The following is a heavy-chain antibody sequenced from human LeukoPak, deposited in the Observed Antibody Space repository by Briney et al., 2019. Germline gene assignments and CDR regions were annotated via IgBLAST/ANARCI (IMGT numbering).Heavy chain of an antibody. CDR2: ISSSSSYI. V-gene: IGHV3-21*01. Sequence: GGSLRLSCAASGFTFSSYSMNWVRQAPGKGLEWVSSISSSSSYIYYADSVKGRFTISRDNAKNSLCLQMNSLRAEDTAVYYCARVIPYDSSGYYYLYYFDYWGQGTLVTVSS. CDR3: ARVIPYDSSGYYYLYYFDY. J-gene: IGHJ4*02. D-gene: IGHD3-22*01. CDR1: GFTFSSYS.